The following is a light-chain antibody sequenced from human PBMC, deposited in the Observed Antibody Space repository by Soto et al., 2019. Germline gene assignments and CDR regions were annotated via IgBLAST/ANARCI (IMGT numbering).Light chain of an antibody. CDR1: QSISNW. J-gene: IGKJ1*01. Sequence: IKVSQSPCTLSASVSDRVTITCRANQSISNWLAWYQQKPGKAPKLLIYVASSLQSGVPSRFSGSESETDFTLTISSLQPEDFANYSCQQSYSTTWTFGQGSKVDIK. CDR2: VAS. CDR3: QQSYSTTWT. V-gene: IGKV1-39*01.